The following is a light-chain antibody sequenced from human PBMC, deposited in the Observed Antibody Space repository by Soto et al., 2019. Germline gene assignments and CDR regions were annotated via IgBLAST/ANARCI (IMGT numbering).Light chain of an antibody. Sequence: DIQMTQSPSSLSASVGDTVTITCRASQGISNYLAWYQQKPGQVPNLLIYAASTLQSGVPSPFRGSGSGTDFTLTISSLRPEDVATYYCQKYNNAPRTFGQGTQVEI. J-gene: IGKJ1*01. CDR2: AAS. CDR3: QKYNNAPRT. CDR1: QGISNY. V-gene: IGKV1-27*01.